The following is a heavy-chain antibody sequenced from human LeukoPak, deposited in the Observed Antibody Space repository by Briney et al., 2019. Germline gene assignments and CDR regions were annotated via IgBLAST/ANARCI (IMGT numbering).Heavy chain of an antibody. Sequence: GGSLRLSCAASGFTFIDYTMNWVRQAPGKGLEWVSYISSNGIYIYYADSVKGRFTISRDNAKNSLYLQMDSLRAEDTALYYCARDRRSGYHNDAFDVWGQGTTVTVSS. CDR2: ISSNGIYI. V-gene: IGHV3-21*01. D-gene: IGHD3-22*01. CDR3: ARDRRSGYHNDAFDV. CDR1: GFTFIDYT. J-gene: IGHJ3*01.